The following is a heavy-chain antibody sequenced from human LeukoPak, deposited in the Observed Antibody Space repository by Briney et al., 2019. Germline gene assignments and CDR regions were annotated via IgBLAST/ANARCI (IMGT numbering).Heavy chain of an antibody. D-gene: IGHD4-17*01. CDR2: ISYDGSNK. CDR3: AKVPPARYGDYFDY. J-gene: IGHJ4*02. Sequence: PGGFLRLSCAASGFTFSSYGMHWVRQAPGKGLEWVAVISYDGSNKYYADSVKGRFTISRDNSKNTLYLQMNSLRAEDTAVYYCAKVPPARYGDYFDYWGQGTLVTVSS. CDR1: GFTFSSYG. V-gene: IGHV3-30*18.